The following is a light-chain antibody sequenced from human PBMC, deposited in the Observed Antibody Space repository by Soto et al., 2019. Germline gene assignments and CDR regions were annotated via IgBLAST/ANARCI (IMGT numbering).Light chain of an antibody. CDR2: DVS. CDR1: SSDVGGYNY. CDR3: SSYTSSNTRYV. V-gene: IGLV2-14*01. J-gene: IGLJ1*01. Sequence: QSVLTQPASVSGSPGQSITISCTGTSSDVGGYNYVSWYQQHPGKAPKLMIYDVSGRPSGVSYRFSGSKSGNTASLTISGLQAEDEADYYCSSYTSSNTRYVFGTGTKGHRP.